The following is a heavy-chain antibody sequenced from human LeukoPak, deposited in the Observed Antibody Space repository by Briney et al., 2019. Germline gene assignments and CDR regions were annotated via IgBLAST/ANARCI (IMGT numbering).Heavy chain of an antibody. J-gene: IGHJ4*02. CDR3: ARSHVVVTAIPYGIDY. V-gene: IGHV3-33*01. D-gene: IGHD2-21*02. CDR1: GFTSSSNG. Sequence: GGSRRLSWAASGFTSSSNGMHWVRQVPGKGLEWVAVIWNDGSNKYYADSVKGRFTISRDNSKNTLYLQMNSLRAEDTAVYYCARSHVVVTAIPYGIDYWGQGTLVTVSS. CDR2: IWNDGSNK.